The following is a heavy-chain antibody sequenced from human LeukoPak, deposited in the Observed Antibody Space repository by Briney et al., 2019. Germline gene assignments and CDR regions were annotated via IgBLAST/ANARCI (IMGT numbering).Heavy chain of an antibody. Sequence: PSETLSLTCTVSGGSISSYYWSWIRQPPGKGLEWIGYIYYSGSTNYNPSLKSRVTISVDTSKNQFSLKLSSVTAADTAVYYCARVSSSGYYLYYYYMDVWGKGTTVTVSS. J-gene: IGHJ6*03. D-gene: IGHD3-22*01. CDR1: GGSISSYY. CDR3: ARVSSSGYYLYYYYMDV. CDR2: IYYSGST. V-gene: IGHV4-59*01.